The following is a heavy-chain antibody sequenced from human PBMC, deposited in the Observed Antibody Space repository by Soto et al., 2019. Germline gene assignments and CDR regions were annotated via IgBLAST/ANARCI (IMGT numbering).Heavy chain of an antibody. CDR3: ARDIGDKYYYDSSGYYYYYYGMDV. CDR2: IIPIFGTA. CDR1: GGTFSSYA. Sequence: SVKVSCKASGGTFSSYAISWVRQAPGQGLEWMGGIIPIFGTANYAQKFQGRVTITADESTSAAYMELSSLRSEDTAVYYCARDIGDKYYYDSSGYYYYYYGMDVWGQGTTVTVSS. J-gene: IGHJ6*02. V-gene: IGHV1-69*13. D-gene: IGHD3-22*01.